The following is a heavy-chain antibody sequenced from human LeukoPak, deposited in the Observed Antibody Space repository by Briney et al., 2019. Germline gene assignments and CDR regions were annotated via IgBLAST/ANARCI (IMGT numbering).Heavy chain of an antibody. CDR3: AKDQYSSSWTAGWFDP. D-gene: IGHD6-13*01. CDR2: ISYDGSNK. CDR1: GFTFSSYG. V-gene: IGHV3-30*18. J-gene: IGHJ5*02. Sequence: GGSLRLSCAASGFTFSSYGMHWVRQAPGKGLEWVAVISYDGSNKYYADSVKGRFTISRDNSKNTLYLQMNSLRAEDTAVYYCAKDQYSSSWTAGWFDPWGQGALVTVSS.